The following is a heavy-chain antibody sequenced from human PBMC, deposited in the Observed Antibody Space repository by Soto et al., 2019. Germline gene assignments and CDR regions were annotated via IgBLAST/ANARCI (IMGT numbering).Heavy chain of an antibody. V-gene: IGHV3-30*18. Sequence: GCSLRLSCAASGFTFSSYGMHWVRQAPGKGLEWVAVISYDGSNKYYADSVKGRFTISRDNSKNTLYLQMNSLRAEDTAVYYCAKGSYYDFWSGFLDYWGQGTLVTVSS. J-gene: IGHJ4*02. CDR2: ISYDGSNK. CDR1: GFTFSSYG. D-gene: IGHD3-3*01. CDR3: AKGSYYDFWSGFLDY.